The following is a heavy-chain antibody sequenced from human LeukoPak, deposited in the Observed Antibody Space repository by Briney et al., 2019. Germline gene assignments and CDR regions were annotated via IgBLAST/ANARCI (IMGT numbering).Heavy chain of an antibody. J-gene: IGHJ4*02. CDR1: GFTFTNYW. D-gene: IGHD6-6*01. CDR3: VGTVASRGSEY. V-gene: IGHV3-74*01. Sequence: GGSLRLSCAASGFTFTNYWMHWVRQAPGMGLVWVSRLPPDELGIIYADSVKGRFTVSRDNAKNTVYLQMNNLRVDDTAMYYCVGTVASRGSEYWGQGALVTVSS. CDR2: LPPDELGI.